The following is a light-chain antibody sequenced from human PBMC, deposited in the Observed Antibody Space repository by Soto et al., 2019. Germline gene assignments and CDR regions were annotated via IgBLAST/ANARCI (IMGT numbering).Light chain of an antibody. CDR1: SSDVGGYKY. V-gene: IGLV2-14*01. CDR2: EVS. Sequence: QSALTQPASVSGSPGQSITISCTGTSSDVGGYKYVSWYQQHPDKAPKLIIFEVSNRPSGISSRFSGSKSGNTASLTISGLQAEDEADYHCSSFASGSTLYVFGTGTKLTVL. CDR3: SSFASGSTLYV. J-gene: IGLJ1*01.